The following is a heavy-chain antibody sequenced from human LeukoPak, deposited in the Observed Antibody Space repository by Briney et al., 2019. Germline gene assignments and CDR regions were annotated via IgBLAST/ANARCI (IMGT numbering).Heavy chain of an antibody. Sequence: SETLSLTCTVSGGSISSYYWSWIRQPAGKGLEWIGRIYTSGSANYNPSLKSRVTMSVDTSKNQFSLKLISATAADTAVYYCARWVVNYFYMDVWGKGTTVTVSS. CDR3: ARWVVNYFYMDV. CDR2: IYTSGSA. J-gene: IGHJ6*03. V-gene: IGHV4-4*07. CDR1: GGSISSYY. D-gene: IGHD2-21*01.